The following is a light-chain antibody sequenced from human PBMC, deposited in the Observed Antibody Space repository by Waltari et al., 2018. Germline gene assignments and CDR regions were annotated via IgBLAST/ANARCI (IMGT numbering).Light chain of an antibody. Sequence: VFTQSPGTLSLSPWETATLSCRASQSVGSSFLSWYQQKPGQAPKLLIYGASNRAAGIPDRFSGSGSGTDFTLTISRLEPEDFAVYYCQQYGSSAPWTFGQGTKVEIK. J-gene: IGKJ1*01. CDR3: QQYGSSAPWT. V-gene: IGKV3-20*01. CDR1: QSVGSSF. CDR2: GAS.